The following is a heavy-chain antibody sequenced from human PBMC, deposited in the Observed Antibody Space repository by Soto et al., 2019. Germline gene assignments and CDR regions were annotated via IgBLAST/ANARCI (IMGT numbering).Heavy chain of an antibody. J-gene: IGHJ4*02. CDR1: GGPITSGGYY. D-gene: IGHD5-12*01. CDR3: ARVRGRSGYYV. CDR2: LYHSGST. V-gene: IGHV4-31*03. Sequence: QVQLQESGPGLVKPSQTLSLTCTVSGGPITSGGYYCSWIRQHPGKGLEWIGYLYHSGSTYYNPSLKSRVTISVDKYKNQFSLKLTSVTAADTAVYFCARVRGRSGYYVWGQGTLVTVSS.